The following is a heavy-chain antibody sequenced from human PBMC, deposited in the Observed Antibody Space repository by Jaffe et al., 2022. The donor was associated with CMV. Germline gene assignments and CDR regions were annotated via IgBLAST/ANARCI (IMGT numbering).Heavy chain of an antibody. CDR2: IWFDGSNT. CDR1: GFTFSSYG. CDR3: ARDLKSGTFDY. Sequence: QVQLVESGGGVVQPGRSLRLSCEASGFTFSSYGMHWVRQAPGKGLEWVAVIWFDGSNTNYAESVKGRFTISRDNSKNTLYLQMNSLRAEDTAMYYCARDLKSGTFDYWGQGTLVTVSS. D-gene: IGHD1-26*01. J-gene: IGHJ4*02. V-gene: IGHV3-33*08.